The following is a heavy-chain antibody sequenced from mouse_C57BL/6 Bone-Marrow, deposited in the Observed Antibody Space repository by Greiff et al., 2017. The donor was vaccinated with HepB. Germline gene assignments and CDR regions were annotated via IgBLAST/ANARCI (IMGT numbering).Heavy chain of an antibody. D-gene: IGHD4-1*01. CDR3: ANWDFDY. Sequence: QVQLQQSGAELVKPGASVKLSCKASGYTFTSYWMQWVKQRPGQGLEWIGEIEPSDSYTNYNQKFKGKATLTVDKSSSTAYMQLSSLTSEDSAVYYCANWDFDYWGQGTTLTVSS. J-gene: IGHJ2*01. CDR1: GYTFTSYW. V-gene: IGHV1-50*01. CDR2: IEPSDSYT.